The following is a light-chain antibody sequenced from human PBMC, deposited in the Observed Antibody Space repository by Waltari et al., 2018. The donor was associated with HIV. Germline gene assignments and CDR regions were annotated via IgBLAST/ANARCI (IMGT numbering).Light chain of an antibody. CDR3: CSYTTSNTLV. V-gene: IGLV2-14*02. CDR2: EDN. Sequence: QSALTQPASMSGSPGQSITISCTGTSIDIGTYHPVSWYQQHPGQVPKLIICEDNKRPSDTSSRFSGSKSGDTAFLTISGLQAEDEADYYCCSYTTSNTLVFGGGTKLTVL. CDR1: SIDIGTYHP. J-gene: IGLJ2*01.